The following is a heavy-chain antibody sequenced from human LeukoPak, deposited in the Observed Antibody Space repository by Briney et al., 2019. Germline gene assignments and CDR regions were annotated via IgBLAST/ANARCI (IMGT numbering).Heavy chain of an antibody. J-gene: IGHJ6*02. CDR1: GYTFTGYY. V-gene: IGHV1-2*04. D-gene: IGHD5-12*01. CDR2: INPNSGGT. Sequence: SVKVSCKASGYTFTGYYMHWVRQAPGQGLEWMGWINPNSGGTNYAQKFQDWVTLTRDTSISTAYMELSRLRSDDTAVYYCARGGFSGYESAYYYYGMGVWGQGTTVTVSS. CDR3: ARGGFSGYESAYYYYGMGV.